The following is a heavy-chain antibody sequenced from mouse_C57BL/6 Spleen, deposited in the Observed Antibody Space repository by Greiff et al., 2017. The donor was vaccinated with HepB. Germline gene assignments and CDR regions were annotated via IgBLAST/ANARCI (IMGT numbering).Heavy chain of an antibody. CDR3: ARDERNYERAWFAY. V-gene: IGHV5-4*01. J-gene: IGHJ3*01. D-gene: IGHD2-4*01. Sequence: DVQLVESGGGLVKPGGSLKLSCAASGFTFSSYAMSWVRQTPEKRLEWVATISDGGSYTYYPDNVKGRFTISRDNAKNNLYLQMSHLKSEDTAMYYCARDERNYERAWFAYWGQRTLVTVSA. CDR2: ISDGGSYT. CDR1: GFTFSSYA.